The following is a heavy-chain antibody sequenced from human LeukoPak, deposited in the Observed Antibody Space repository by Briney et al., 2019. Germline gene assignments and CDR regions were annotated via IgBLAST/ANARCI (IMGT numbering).Heavy chain of an antibody. J-gene: IGHJ4*02. D-gene: IGHD6-19*01. CDR2: IYYSGST. CDR1: GGSISSYY. CDR3: ARESGGEYSSGWYKRNYFDN. Sequence: PSETLSLTCTVSGGSISSYYWSWIRQPPGKGLEWIGYIYYSGSTNYNPSLKSRVTISVDTSKNQFSLKLSSVTAADTAVYYCARESGGEYSSGWYKRNYFDNWGQGTRVTVSS. V-gene: IGHV4-59*01.